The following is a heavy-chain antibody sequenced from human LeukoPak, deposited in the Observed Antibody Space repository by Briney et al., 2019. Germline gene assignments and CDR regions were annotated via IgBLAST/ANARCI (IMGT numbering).Heavy chain of an antibody. CDR3: ARALNWNYLFPSDFQH. CDR1: RFTFSSYA. V-gene: IGHV3-30-3*01. CDR2: ISYDGSNK. D-gene: IGHD1-7*01. Sequence: PGRSLRLSCAASRFTFSSYAMHWVRQAPGKGLEWVAVISYDGSNKYYADSVKGRFTISRDNSKNTLYLQMNSLRAEDTAVYYCARALNWNYLFPSDFQHWGQGTLVTVSS. J-gene: IGHJ1*01.